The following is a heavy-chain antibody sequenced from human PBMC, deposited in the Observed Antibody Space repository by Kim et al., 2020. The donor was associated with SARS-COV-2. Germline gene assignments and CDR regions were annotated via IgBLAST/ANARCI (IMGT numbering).Heavy chain of an antibody. V-gene: IGHV3-13*01. CDR1: GFTFSTYD. Sequence: GGSLRLSCAASGFTFSTYDMHWVRQATGKGLEWVSAIAIAGNTFYPDSVKGRFTISRENARNSLFLQMNSLTVGDTAVYYCARGGYCSTWYIWDVWGQGT. CDR3: ARGGYCSTWYIWDV. D-gene: IGHD6-13*01. J-gene: IGHJ6*02. CDR2: IAIAGNT.